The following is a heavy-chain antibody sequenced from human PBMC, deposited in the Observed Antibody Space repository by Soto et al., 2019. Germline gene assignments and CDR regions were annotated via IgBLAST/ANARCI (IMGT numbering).Heavy chain of an antibody. Sequence: ASVKVSCKASGYTFTSYYMHWVRQAPGQGLEWMGIINPSGGSTSYAQKFQGWVTMTRDTSISTAYMELSRLRSDDTAVYYCARASSGWYKDYWGQGTLVTVSS. V-gene: IGHV1-46*01. D-gene: IGHD6-19*01. CDR3: ARASSGWYKDY. J-gene: IGHJ4*02. CDR2: INPSGGST. CDR1: GYTFTSYY.